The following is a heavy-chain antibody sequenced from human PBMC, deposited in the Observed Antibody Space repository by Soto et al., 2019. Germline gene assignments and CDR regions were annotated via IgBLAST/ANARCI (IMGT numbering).Heavy chain of an antibody. CDR3: ERADGDSAVDC. Sequence: GRSLRLSRAPSCFTVSSNYMSWFRQAPGKGLEQCSVIYSGGSTYYADSVNCRFTISRDNSKHTLYLQMNSLRVEDTAVYSCERADGDSAVDCWGQGTLVTVSS. D-gene: IGHD4-17*01. CDR2: IYSGGST. J-gene: IGHJ4*02. CDR1: CFTVSSNY. V-gene: IGHV3-53*01.